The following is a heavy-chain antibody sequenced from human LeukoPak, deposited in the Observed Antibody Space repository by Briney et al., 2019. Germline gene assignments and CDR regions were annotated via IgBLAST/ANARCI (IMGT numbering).Heavy chain of an antibody. CDR1: GYSFSNYW. Sequence: GESLKISCEGSGYSFSNYWIGWVRQMPGKGLEWMGIIYPGDYETRYSPSFQGLVTISVDKSISTAYLQWSSLKASDTAMYYCAIPPGYCGNDCAFDHWGQGTLVTVSS. J-gene: IGHJ4*02. V-gene: IGHV5-51*01. CDR2: IYPGDYET. D-gene: IGHD2-21*02. CDR3: AIPPGYCGNDCAFDH.